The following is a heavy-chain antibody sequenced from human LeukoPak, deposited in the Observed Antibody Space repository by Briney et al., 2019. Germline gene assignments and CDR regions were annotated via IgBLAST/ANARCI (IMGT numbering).Heavy chain of an antibody. Sequence: QPGGSLRLSCAASGFTFSSHAMGWVRQAPGKGLEWVSAFGGSGGSTYYADSVKGRFNISRENYKNTLYLQMNSLRAEDTALYYCARDPGVVAFHYFDYWGQGTLITVSS. CDR2: FGGSGGST. J-gene: IGHJ4*02. D-gene: IGHD3-3*01. V-gene: IGHV3-23*01. CDR3: ARDPGVVAFHYFDY. CDR1: GFTFSSHA.